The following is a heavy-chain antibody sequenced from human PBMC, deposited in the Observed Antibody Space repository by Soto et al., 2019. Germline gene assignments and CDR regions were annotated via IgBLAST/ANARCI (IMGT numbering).Heavy chain of an antibody. D-gene: IGHD2-2*02. Sequence: SETLSLTCAVSGGSISSGGYCWSWIRQPPGKGLEWIGYIYHSGSTYYKSSLKSRVTISVDRSKNQFSLKLSSVTAADTAVYYCARGYCSSTSRYSDAFDIWGQGTMVTVSS. CDR3: ARGYCSSTSRYSDAFDI. V-gene: IGHV4-30-2*01. J-gene: IGHJ3*02. CDR2: IYHSGST. CDR1: GGSISSGGYC.